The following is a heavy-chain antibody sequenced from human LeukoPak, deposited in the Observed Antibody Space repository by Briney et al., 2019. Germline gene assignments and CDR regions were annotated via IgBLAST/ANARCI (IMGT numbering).Heavy chain of an antibody. Sequence: ASVTVSCKASGYTFTGYHIYWVRQAPGQGLEWMGWIIPDSGGTGYAQKFQDRVTMTKDTSISTAYMELSRLGSDDTAVYYCARRYSPTGPFDYWGPGTLVTVSS. V-gene: IGHV1-2*02. D-gene: IGHD1-14*01. CDR2: IIPDSGGT. J-gene: IGHJ4*02. CDR3: ARRYSPTGPFDY. CDR1: GYTFTGYH.